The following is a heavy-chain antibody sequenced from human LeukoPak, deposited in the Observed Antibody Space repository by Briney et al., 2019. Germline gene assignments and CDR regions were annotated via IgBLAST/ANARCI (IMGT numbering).Heavy chain of an antibody. J-gene: IGHJ5*02. Sequence: GASVKVSCKASGYTFTGYYMHWVRQAPGQGLEWMGWINPNSGGTNYAQKFQGRVTMTRDTSINTAYMELSRLRSDDTAVYYCARSRWELGGRFDPWGQGTLVTVSS. CDR1: GYTFTGYY. CDR2: INPNSGGT. CDR3: ARSRWELGGRFDP. V-gene: IGHV1-2*02. D-gene: IGHD1-26*01.